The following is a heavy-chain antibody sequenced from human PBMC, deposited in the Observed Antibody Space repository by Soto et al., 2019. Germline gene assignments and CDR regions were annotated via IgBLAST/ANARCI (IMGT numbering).Heavy chain of an antibody. CDR1: GFTFSSYG. Sequence: QVQLVESGGGVVQPGRSLRLSCAASGFTFSSYGMHWVRQAPGKGLEWVAVISYDGSNKYYADSVKGRFTISRDNSKNTLDLQMNRLRAEEAAVYYCAKVKAWDYGDCPADEYCYYGKDVSGHGTTVTVSS. CDR2: ISYDGSNK. CDR3: AKVKAWDYGDCPADEYCYYGKDV. D-gene: IGHD4-17*01. V-gene: IGHV3-30*18. J-gene: IGHJ6*02.